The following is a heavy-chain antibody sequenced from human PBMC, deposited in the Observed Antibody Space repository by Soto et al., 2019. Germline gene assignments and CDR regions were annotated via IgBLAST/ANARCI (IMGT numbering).Heavy chain of an antibody. CDR3: ARDLGVGGYYYYGMDV. Sequence: XGSLRLSCAASGFTFSSYSMNWVRQAPGKGLEWVSSISSSSSYIYYADSVKGRFTISRDNAKNSLYLQMNSLRAEDTAVYYCARDLGVGGYYYYGMDVWGQGTTVTVSS. CDR2: ISSSSSYI. D-gene: IGHD3-3*01. CDR1: GFTFSSYS. J-gene: IGHJ6*02. V-gene: IGHV3-21*01.